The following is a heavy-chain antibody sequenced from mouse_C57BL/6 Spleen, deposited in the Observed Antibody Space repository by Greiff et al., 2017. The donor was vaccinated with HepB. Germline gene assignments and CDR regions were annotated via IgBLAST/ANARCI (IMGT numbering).Heavy chain of an antibody. Sequence: VQLQQSGAELARPGASVKLSCKASGYTFTSYGISWVKQRTGQGLEWIGEIYPRSGNTYYNEKFKGKATLTADKSASTAYMELRSLTSEDSAVYFCARWGTAQAAWFAYWGQGTLVTVSA. CDR3: ARWGTAQAAWFAY. J-gene: IGHJ3*01. CDR1: GYTFTSYG. V-gene: IGHV1-81*01. CDR2: IYPRSGNT. D-gene: IGHD3-1*01.